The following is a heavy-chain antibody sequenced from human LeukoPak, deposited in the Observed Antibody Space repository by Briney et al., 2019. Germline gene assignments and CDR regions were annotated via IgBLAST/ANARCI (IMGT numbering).Heavy chain of an antibody. V-gene: IGHV3-11*01. J-gene: IGHJ4*02. CDR2: ISSGGDSI. D-gene: IGHD3-10*01. Sequence: PGGSLRLSCAASHSVFSDHYMSWVRQAPGKGLEWVAYISSGGDSILYADSVRGRFAISRDNAKNSLYLQINSLRVEDTAVYYCVREMDGEYASGTLFDLWGQGNMVTVSS. CDR1: HSVFSDHY. CDR3: VREMDGEYASGTLFDL.